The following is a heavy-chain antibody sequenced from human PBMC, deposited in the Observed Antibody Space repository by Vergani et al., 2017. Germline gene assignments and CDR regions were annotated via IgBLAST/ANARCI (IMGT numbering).Heavy chain of an antibody. CDR2: IYYSGST. CDR1: GGSFSSTSHY. J-gene: IGHJ3*02. Sequence: QLQLQESGPGLVKPSETLSLTCTVSGGSFSSTSHYWGWIRQPPGKGLEWIGSIYYSGSTYYNPSLQSRVTISVDTSKNQFSLKLSSVTAADTAVYYCARRIQEDRWAFDIWGQGTMVTVSS. CDR3: ARRIQEDRWAFDI. D-gene: IGHD5-18*01. V-gene: IGHV4-39*01.